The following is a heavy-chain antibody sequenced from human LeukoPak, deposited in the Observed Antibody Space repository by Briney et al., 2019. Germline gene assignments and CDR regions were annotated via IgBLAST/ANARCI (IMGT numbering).Heavy chain of an antibody. CDR2: INPSGGST. CDR1: GYTFAIYY. V-gene: IGHV1-46*01. CDR3: ARAKGLFDH. J-gene: IGHJ4*02. Sequence: ASVKVTCKASGYTFAIYYIHWVRQAPGQGLEWMGIINPSGGSTSYTQKFQGRLTMTMDTSTSTVYMELSSLRSEDTAVYYCARAKGLFDHWGQGTLVTVSS.